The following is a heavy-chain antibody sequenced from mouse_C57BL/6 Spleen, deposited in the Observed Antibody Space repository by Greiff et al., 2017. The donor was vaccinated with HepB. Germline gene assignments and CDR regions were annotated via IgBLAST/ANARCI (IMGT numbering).Heavy chain of an antibody. D-gene: IGHD1-1*01. CDR2: IYPRSGNT. J-gene: IGHJ4*01. CDR3: AIRYYHGSSYYAMDY. V-gene: IGHV1-81*01. CDR1: GYTFTSYG. Sequence: QVQLQQSGAELARPGASVKLSCKASGYTFTSYGISWVKQRTGQGLEWIGEIYPRSGNTYYNEKFKGKATLTADKSSSTAYMELRSLTSEDSAVYFCAIRYYHGSSYYAMDYWCQGTSVTVSS.